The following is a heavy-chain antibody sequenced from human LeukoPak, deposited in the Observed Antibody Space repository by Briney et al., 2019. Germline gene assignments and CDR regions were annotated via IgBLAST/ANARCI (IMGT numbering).Heavy chain of an antibody. D-gene: IGHD3-3*01. CDR3: ARTFGVVIVWFDP. CDR1: GGSFSGYY. J-gene: IGHJ5*02. Sequence: SETLSLTCAVYGGSFSGYYWSWIRQPPGKGLEWIGEINHSGSTNYNPSLKSRVTISVDTSKNQFSLKLSSVTAADTAVYYCARTFGVVIVWFDPWGQGTLVTVCS. CDR2: INHSGST. V-gene: IGHV4-34*01.